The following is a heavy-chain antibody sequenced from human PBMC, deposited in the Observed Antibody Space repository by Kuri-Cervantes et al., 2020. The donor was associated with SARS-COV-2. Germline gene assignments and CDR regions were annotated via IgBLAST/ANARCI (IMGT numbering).Heavy chain of an antibody. D-gene: IGHD3-3*01. CDR2: ISNTGSAI. CDR3: ARDSRVAFYDFWSGYAYYSGLDV. CDR1: GFTFSDYY. J-gene: IGHJ6*02. Sequence: GGSLRLSCIASGFTFSDYYMSWVRQTPGKGLEWISYISNTGSAIYYADSVKGRFTISRDNAKNSLYLQMNSLRVEDAAVYYCARDSRVAFYDFWSGYAYYSGLDVWGRGTTVTVSS. V-gene: IGHV3-11*01.